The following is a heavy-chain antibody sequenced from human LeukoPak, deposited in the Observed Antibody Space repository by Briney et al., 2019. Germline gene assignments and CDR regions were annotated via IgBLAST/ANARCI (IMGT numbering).Heavy chain of an antibody. D-gene: IGHD3-10*01. J-gene: IGHJ4*02. CDR2: ISYDGRNQ. CDR1: GFTFSSYG. Sequence: GGSLRLSCTASGFTFSSYGRHGVRQAPGKGLEWVAVISYDGRNQYYADSVKGRFAISRDNSKNTVYLQMSSLRPEDTAVYYCASERGASGEFAYWGQGTLVTVSS. V-gene: IGHV3-30*03. CDR3: ASERGASGEFAY.